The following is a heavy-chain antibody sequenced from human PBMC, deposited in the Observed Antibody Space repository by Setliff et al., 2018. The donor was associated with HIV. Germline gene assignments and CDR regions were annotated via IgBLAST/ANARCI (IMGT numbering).Heavy chain of an antibody. CDR1: GASITRGGDF. CDR3: ARHDGMKAARRYNNDYMDV. V-gene: IGHV4-31*03. CDR2: IYYTGST. J-gene: IGHJ6*03. D-gene: IGHD6-6*01. Sequence: PSETLSLTCSVSGASITRGGDFWSWIRQHPGKGLEWIGYIYYTGSTYYNPSLRSRVSISLDTSKNHFSLTLSSVTAADTALFYCARHDGMKAARRYNNDYMDVWGKGTTVTVSS.